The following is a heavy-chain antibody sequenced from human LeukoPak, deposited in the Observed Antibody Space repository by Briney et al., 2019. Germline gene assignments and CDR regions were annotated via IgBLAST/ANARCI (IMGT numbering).Heavy chain of an antibody. D-gene: IGHD1-26*01. Sequence: GASVKASCKASGYTFTSYYMHWVRQAPGQGLEWMGIINPSGGSTSYAQKFQGRVTMTRDTSTSTAYMELSSLRSEDTAVYYCARDAPTWELPTKGYFDYWGQGTLVTVSS. J-gene: IGHJ4*02. CDR2: INPSGGST. CDR3: ARDAPTWELPTKGYFDY. CDR1: GYTFTSYY. V-gene: IGHV1-46*01.